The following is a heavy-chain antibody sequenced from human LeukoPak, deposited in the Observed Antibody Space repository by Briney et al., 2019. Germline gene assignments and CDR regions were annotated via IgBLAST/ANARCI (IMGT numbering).Heavy chain of an antibody. V-gene: IGHV3-48*03. CDR1: GFTFSSFE. Sequence: GGSLRLSCAASGFTFSSFEMNWVRRAPGKGLEWVSYISSSGNGIYYADSVKGRFTISRDNAKNSLNLQMNSLRAEDTAVYYRARDGGYGDYLDYWGQGTLVTVSS. D-gene: IGHD5-12*01. CDR3: ARDGGYGDYLDY. CDR2: ISSSGNGI. J-gene: IGHJ4*02.